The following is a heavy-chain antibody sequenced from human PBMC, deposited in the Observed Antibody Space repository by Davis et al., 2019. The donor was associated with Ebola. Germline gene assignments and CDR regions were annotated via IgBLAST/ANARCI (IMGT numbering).Heavy chain of an antibody. D-gene: IGHD3-3*01. V-gene: IGHV3-23*01. CDR3: AKDSGSLTIFGGTYYYYGMDV. CDR2: MSGSGGNT. J-gene: IGHJ6*02. Sequence: GESLKISCAASGLDFSIHAMSWVRQAPGKGLEWVSAMSGSGGNTYYADSVKGRFTISRDNSKNTLYLQMNSLRAEDTAVYYCAKDSGSLTIFGGTYYYYGMDVWGQGTTVTVSS. CDR1: GLDFSIHA.